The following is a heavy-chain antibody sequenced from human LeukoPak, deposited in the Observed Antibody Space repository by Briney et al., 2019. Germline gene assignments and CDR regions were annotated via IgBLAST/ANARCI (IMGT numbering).Heavy chain of an antibody. D-gene: IGHD5/OR15-5a*01. CDR2: IYWDDDK. J-gene: IGHJ4*02. V-gene: IGHV2-5*02. Sequence: KESGPALINPTQTLTLTCTFSGFSLPSSGVGVAWIRQPPGQALKCLARIYWDDDKLYSPSLQRSPTITRDTSKDQVVLTMTNMDPVDTGTYYCVHSPRYRVSASSFDYWGQGNLVTVSS. CDR1: GFSLPSSGVG. CDR3: VHSPRYRVSASSFDY.